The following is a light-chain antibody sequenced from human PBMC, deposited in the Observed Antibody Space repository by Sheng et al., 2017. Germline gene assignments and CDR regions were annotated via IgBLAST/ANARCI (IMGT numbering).Light chain of an antibody. CDR2: GAS. J-gene: IGKJ4*01. CDR1: QSVGSS. Sequence: EIVMTQSPVTLSVSPGERATLSCRASQSVGSSLAWYQKKPGQAPRLLIYGASARATGIPARFSGSGSGTEFTLTISRLEPEDSAVYYCQQYGDSPTFGPGTKVEIK. CDR3: QQYGDSPT. V-gene: IGKV3-15*01.